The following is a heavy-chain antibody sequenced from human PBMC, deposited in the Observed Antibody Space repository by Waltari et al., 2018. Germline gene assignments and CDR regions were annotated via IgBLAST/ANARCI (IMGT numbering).Heavy chain of an antibody. J-gene: IGHJ6*02. CDR1: GYTFTSYD. Sequence: QVQLVQSGAEVKKPGASVKVSCKASGYTFTSYDINWVRQATGPGLEWMGWMNPNSGNTGYAQKFQGRVTMTRNTSISTAYMELSSLRSEDTAVYYCARVAGIAAAGTRYYYYYGMDVWGQGTTVTVSS. CDR3: ARVAGIAAAGTRYYYYYGMDV. CDR2: MNPNSGNT. V-gene: IGHV1-8*01. D-gene: IGHD6-13*01.